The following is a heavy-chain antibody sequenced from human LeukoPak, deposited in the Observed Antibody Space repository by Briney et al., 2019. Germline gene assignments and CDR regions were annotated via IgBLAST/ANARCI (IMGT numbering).Heavy chain of an antibody. J-gene: IGHJ4*02. CDR1: GFTVSSNY. CDR3: ARVGSGWYDFDY. CDR2: IYSGSSST. Sequence: PGGSLRLSCAASGFTVSSNYMSWVRQAPGKGLEWVSVIYSGSSSTYYTDSVKGRFTISRHNSKHTLYLQMNSLRAEDTAVYYCARVGSGWYDFDYWGQGTLVTVSS. D-gene: IGHD6-19*01. V-gene: IGHV3-53*04.